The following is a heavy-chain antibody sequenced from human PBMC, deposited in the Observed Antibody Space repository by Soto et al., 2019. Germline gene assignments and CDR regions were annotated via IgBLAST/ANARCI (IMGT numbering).Heavy chain of an antibody. CDR1: CGSISSYY. Sequence: PSETLSLTCTASCGSISSYYWSWIRQPPGKGLEWIGYIYYSGSTNYNPSLKSRVTISRDNSKNTLYLQMNSLRAEDTAVYYCAKDPFSSSWPNFDYWGQGTLVTVSS. J-gene: IGHJ4*02. CDR2: IYYSGST. D-gene: IGHD6-13*01. V-gene: IGHV4-59*12. CDR3: AKDPFSSSWPNFDY.